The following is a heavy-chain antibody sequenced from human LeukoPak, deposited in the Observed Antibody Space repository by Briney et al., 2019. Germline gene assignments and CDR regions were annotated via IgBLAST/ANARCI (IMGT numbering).Heavy chain of an antibody. CDR1: GYTFAIYG. J-gene: IGHJ5*02. CDR3: ARDYCTRGGDCYKEDLFNP. D-gene: IGHD2-21*02. V-gene: IGHV1-18*01. Sequence: ASVKVSCKASGYTFAIYGISWVRQAPGQGLEWMAWISPYDGDTNYAQNFEGRVTMTTETSTSTAYMELRSLRSDDAAIYYCARDYCTRGGDCYKEDLFNPWGQGTLVTVSS. CDR2: ISPYDGDT.